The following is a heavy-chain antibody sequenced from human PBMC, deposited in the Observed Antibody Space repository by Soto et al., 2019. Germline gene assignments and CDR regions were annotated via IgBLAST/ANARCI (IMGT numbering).Heavy chain of an antibody. CDR1: GFTFSSYG. CDR3: AKDFDPVGTAATGYYYYGMDV. CDR2: ISNDGSNK. V-gene: IGHV3-30*18. D-gene: IGHD2-2*01. Sequence: QVQLVESGGGVVQPGRSLRLSCAASGFTFSSYGMHWVRQAPGKGLEWLAVISNDGSNKYYADSVKGRFTISRDNSKNTLYLQMNRLRAEDTAVYYCAKDFDPVGTAATGYYYYGMDVWGPGTTVTVSS. J-gene: IGHJ6*02.